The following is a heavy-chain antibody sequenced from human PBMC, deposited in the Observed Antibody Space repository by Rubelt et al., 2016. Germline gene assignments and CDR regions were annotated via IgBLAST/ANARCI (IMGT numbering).Heavy chain of an antibody. D-gene: IGHD1-7*01. CDR3: ARDLPPFRRYNWNFPLDY. J-gene: IGHJ4*02. V-gene: IGHV1-18*01. Sequence: QVQLVQSGAEVKKPGASVKVSCKASGYTFTSYGISWVRQAPGQGLEWMGWISAYNDNTNYAQKLQGRVTMTTDTSTSTAYMELRSLRSDDTAVYYCARDLPPFRRYNWNFPLDYWGQGTLVTVSS. CDR2: ISAYNDNT. CDR1: GYTFTSYG.